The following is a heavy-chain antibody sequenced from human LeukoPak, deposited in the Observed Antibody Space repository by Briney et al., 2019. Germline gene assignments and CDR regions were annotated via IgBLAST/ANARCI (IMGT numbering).Heavy chain of an antibody. CDR3: ARGGTMVRGVTYFDY. V-gene: IGHV4-59*12. J-gene: IGHJ4*02. CDR2: IYYSGST. Sequence: SETLSLTCTVSGGSISSYYWSWIRQSPGKGLEWIGYIYYSGSTNYNPSLKSRVTISVDTSKNQFSLKLSSVTAADTAVYYCARGGTMVRGVTYFDYWGQGTLVTVSS. D-gene: IGHD3-10*01. CDR1: GGSISSYY.